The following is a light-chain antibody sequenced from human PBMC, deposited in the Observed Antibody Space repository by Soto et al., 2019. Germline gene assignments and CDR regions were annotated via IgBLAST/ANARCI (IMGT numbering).Light chain of an antibody. Sequence: EIAMTQSPATLSVSPGERATLSCRASQSISTELAWYQQLPGQPPSLLIYSASTRATGVPARFTGSGSGSEFTLTISGLQSEAVAIYYCQQGYNWPLTFGQGTRLEI. CDR3: QQGYNWPLT. CDR1: QSISTE. CDR2: SAS. J-gene: IGKJ2*01. V-gene: IGKV3-15*01.